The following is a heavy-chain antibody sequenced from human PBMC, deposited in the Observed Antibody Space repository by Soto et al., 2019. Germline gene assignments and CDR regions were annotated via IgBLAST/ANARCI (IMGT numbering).Heavy chain of an antibody. D-gene: IGHD3-10*01. V-gene: IGHV3-23*01. CDR1: GFTFSSYV. CDR2: ISGSGGST. CDR3: EKGVAWFGEFDY. Sequence: EVQLLESGGGLVQPGGSLRLSCAASGFTFSSYVMSWVRQAPGKGLEWVSVISGSGGSTYYADSVKGRFTISRDNSKNTLYLQMNSLRAEDTAVYYCEKGVAWFGEFDYWGQGTLVTVSS. J-gene: IGHJ4*02.